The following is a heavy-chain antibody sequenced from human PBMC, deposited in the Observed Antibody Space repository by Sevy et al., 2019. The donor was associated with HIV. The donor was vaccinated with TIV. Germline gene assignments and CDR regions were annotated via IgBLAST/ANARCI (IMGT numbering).Heavy chain of an antibody. D-gene: IGHD3-22*01. CDR3: ATTKDYYDSSGYPFDY. Sequence: ASVKVSCKVSGHTLSEFAMYWVRLAPGKGLEWMGTFDPEDGKTLHAQKFQGRVTMTEDTSTDTAYMEVNNLRSEDTAVSYCATTKDYYDSSGYPFDYWGQGTLVTVSS. CDR2: FDPEDGKT. CDR1: GHTLSEFA. J-gene: IGHJ4*02. V-gene: IGHV1-24*01.